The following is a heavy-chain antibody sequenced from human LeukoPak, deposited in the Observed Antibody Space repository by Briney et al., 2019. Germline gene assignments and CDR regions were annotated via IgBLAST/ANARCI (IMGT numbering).Heavy chain of an antibody. V-gene: IGHV4-59*01. D-gene: IGHD3-10*01. J-gene: IGHJ4*02. CDR2: IYHSGST. Sequence: SETLSLTCTVSGDSISTYYWSWIRQPPGKGLEWIGYIYHSGSTKYTPSLKSRVTISVDTSKDQFSLKLSSVTAADTAVYYCARGYYYVSGSYPFFDYWGQGTLVTVSS. CDR3: ARGYYYVSGSYPFFDY. CDR1: GDSISTYY.